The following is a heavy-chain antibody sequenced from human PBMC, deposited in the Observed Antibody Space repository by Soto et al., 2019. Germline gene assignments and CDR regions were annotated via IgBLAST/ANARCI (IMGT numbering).Heavy chain of an antibody. CDR3: ARVVMTTGPASFYYGLDV. CDR1: GGTFSTYG. V-gene: IGHV1-69*18. Sequence: QVQLVQSGAEVRKPGSSVTVSCKASGGTFSTYGITWVRQAPGQGLEWMGNIIPLIGTANYAQRFRGRVTMTADESTTTAYMELTSLRSEDTAVYYCARVVMTTGPASFYYGLDVWGQGTTVTVSS. J-gene: IGHJ6*02. CDR2: IIPLIGTA. D-gene: IGHD4-4*01.